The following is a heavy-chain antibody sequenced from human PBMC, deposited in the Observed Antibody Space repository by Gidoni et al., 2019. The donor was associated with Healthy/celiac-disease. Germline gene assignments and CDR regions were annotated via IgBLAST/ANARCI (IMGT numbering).Heavy chain of an antibody. CDR1: GGSFSGYY. J-gene: IGHJ4*02. V-gene: IGHV4-34*01. Sequence: QVQLQQWGAGLLKPSETLSLTCAVSGGSFSGYYWSWIRQPPGKGLEWIGEINHSGSTNYNPSLKSRVTISVDTSKNQFSLKLSSVTAADTAVYYCARGGMVRGVNYWGQGTLVTVSS. CDR2: INHSGST. D-gene: IGHD3-10*01. CDR3: ARGGMVRGVNY.